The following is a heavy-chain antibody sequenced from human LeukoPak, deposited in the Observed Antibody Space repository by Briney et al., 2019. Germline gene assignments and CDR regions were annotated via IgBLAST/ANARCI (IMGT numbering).Heavy chain of an antibody. CDR2: ISYDGSNE. Sequence: GGSLRLSCAASGFTFSSYVMHWVRQAPGRGLEWVAIISYDGSNEYYADSVKGRFTISRDNSKNTLYLQMNSLRAEDTAVYYCAELGITMIGGVWGKGTTVTISS. CDR3: AELGITMIGGV. CDR1: GFTFSSYV. J-gene: IGHJ6*04. V-gene: IGHV3-30*04. D-gene: IGHD3-10*02.